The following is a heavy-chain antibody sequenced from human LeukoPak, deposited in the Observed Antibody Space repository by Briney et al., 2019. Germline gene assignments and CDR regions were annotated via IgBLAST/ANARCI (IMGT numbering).Heavy chain of an antibody. J-gene: IGHJ4*02. CDR1: GYTFTGYD. D-gene: IGHD1-26*01. Sequence: SVKVSCKASGYTFTGYDINWVRQATGQGLEWMGWMNPDTGDTGYAQKFQGRVTMTRNTSIDTAYMELSGLRSEDSAVYYCTRGSLSGSSRDYWGQGTLVTVSS. V-gene: IGHV1-8*01. CDR3: TRGSLSGSSRDY. CDR2: MNPDTGDT.